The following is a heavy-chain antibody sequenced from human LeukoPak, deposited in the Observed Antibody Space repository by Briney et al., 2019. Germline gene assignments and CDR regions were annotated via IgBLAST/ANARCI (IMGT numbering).Heavy chain of an antibody. CDR3: ASYIAVAANFDF. J-gene: IGHJ4*02. Sequence: SETLSLTCTVSGGSISSYYWSWIRQPPGKGLEWIGYIYYSGSTNYNPSLKSRVTISVDTSKNQFSLKLSSVTAADTAVYYCASYIAVAANFDFWGQGTLVTVSS. D-gene: IGHD6-19*01. CDR1: GGSISSYY. CDR2: IYYSGST. V-gene: IGHV4-59*08.